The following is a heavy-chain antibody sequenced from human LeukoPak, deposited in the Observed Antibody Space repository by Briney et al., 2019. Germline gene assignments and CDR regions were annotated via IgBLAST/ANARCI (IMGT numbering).Heavy chain of an antibody. J-gene: IGHJ5*02. D-gene: IGHD1-26*01. CDR3: ARDSQMGATSNWFDP. CDR1: GFTFSSYS. V-gene: IGHV3-48*01. Sequence: PGGSLRLSCAASGFTFSSYSMNWVRQAPGKGLEWVSYISSSSSTIYYADSVKGRFIISRDNSKNTLYLQMNSLRAEDTAVYYCARDSQMGATSNWFDPWGQGTLVTVSS. CDR2: ISSSSSTI.